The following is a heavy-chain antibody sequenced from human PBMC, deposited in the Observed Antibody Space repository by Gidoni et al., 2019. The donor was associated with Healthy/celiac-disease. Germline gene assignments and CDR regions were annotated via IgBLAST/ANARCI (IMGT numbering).Heavy chain of an antibody. CDR3: ARNSITGTISYFDY. D-gene: IGHD1-7*01. J-gene: IGHJ4*02. CDR2: IYPGDSDT. V-gene: IGHV5-51*01. Sequence: EVQLVQSGAEVKKAGESLKISWTGSEYSLTSYWNGWVRQMPGKGLEWMGIIYPGDSDTRYSPSFQGQVTISADKSISTAYLQWSSLKASDTAMYYCARNSITGTISYFDYWGQGTLVTVSS. CDR1: EYSLTSYW.